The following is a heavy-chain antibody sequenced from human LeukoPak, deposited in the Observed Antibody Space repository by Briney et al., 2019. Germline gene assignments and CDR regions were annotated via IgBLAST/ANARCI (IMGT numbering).Heavy chain of an antibody. J-gene: IGHJ4*02. CDR1: GGSISSGGYY. CDR2: IYYSGST. D-gene: IGHD4-17*01. Sequence: SETLSLTCTVSGGSISSGGYYWSWIRQHPGKGLEWIGYIYYSGSTYYNPSLKSRVTISVDTSKNQFPLKLSSVTAADTAVYYCARAPDYGDYVLLDYWGQGTLVTVSS. V-gene: IGHV4-31*03. CDR3: ARAPDYGDYVLLDY.